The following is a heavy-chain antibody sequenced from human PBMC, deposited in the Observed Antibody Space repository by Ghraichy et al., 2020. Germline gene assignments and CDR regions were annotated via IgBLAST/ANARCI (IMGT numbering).Heavy chain of an antibody. Sequence: GGSLRLSCAASGFTFSSYSMNWVRQAPGKGLEWVSSISSSSSYIYYADSVKGRFTISRDNAKNSLYLQMNSLRAEDTAVYYCARGPDGGNPSGGWFDPWGQGTLVTVSS. CDR2: ISSSSSYI. J-gene: IGHJ5*02. V-gene: IGHV3-21*01. D-gene: IGHD4-23*01. CDR1: GFTFSSYS. CDR3: ARGPDGGNPSGGWFDP.